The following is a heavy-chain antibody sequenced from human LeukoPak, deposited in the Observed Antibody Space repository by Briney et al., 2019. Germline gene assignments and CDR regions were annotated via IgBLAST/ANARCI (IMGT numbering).Heavy chain of an antibody. D-gene: IGHD2-15*01. Sequence: GASVKVSCKVSGYTLTELSMHWVRQAPGKGLEWMGGFDPEDGETIYAQKFQGRVTMTEDTSTDTAYMELGSLRSEDTAVYHCATSPIRHCSGGSCYPNWFDPWGQGTLVTVSS. V-gene: IGHV1-24*01. CDR1: GYTLTELS. CDR3: ATSPIRHCSGGSCYPNWFDP. J-gene: IGHJ5*02. CDR2: FDPEDGET.